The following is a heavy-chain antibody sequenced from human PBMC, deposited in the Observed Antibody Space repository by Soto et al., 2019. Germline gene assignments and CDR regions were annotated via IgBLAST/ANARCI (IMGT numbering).Heavy chain of an antibody. Sequence: QITLKESGPTVVKPTQTLTLSCTFSGFSLSSDGVGVGWIRQPPGKAPEWLALIYWDGDTRYSPSLKTRLTITKDASKNQVVRTMTNMAPADTATYFCAHSSLHCKEWFDPWGQGTMVLVSS. CDR3: AHSSLHCKEWFDP. V-gene: IGHV2-5*02. D-gene: IGHD2-21*02. CDR1: GFSLSSDGVG. CDR2: IYWDGDT. J-gene: IGHJ5*02.